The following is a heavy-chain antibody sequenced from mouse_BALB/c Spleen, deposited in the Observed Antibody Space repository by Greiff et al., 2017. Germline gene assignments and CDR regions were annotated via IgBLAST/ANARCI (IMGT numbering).Heavy chain of an antibody. CDR2: IDPENGDT. Sequence: VQLQQSGAELVRSGASVKLSCTASGFNIKDYYMHWVKQRPEQGLEWIGWIDPENGDTEYAPKFQGKATMTADTSSNTAYLQLSSLTSEDTAVLYCNAWRSDYYAMDYWGQGTSVTVSS. CDR3: NAWRSDYYAMDY. D-gene: IGHD1-3*01. V-gene: IGHV14-4*02. J-gene: IGHJ4*01. CDR1: GFNIKDYY.